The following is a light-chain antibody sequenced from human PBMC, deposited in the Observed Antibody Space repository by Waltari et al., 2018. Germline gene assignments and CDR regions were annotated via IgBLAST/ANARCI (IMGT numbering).Light chain of an antibody. CDR3: AIWYSSSWV. CDR1: SAINVGMFN. J-gene: IGLJ3*02. Sequence: QPVLTQPTSLSASPGASARFTCTLPSAINVGMFNIFWYHPQSGSLPRYLLMYKSDSDHRQGSGVPGRFSGSKDASTNAGLLVISGLHSEDEADYYCAIWYSSSWVFGGGTKLTVV. CDR2: YKSDSDH. V-gene: IGLV5-39*01.